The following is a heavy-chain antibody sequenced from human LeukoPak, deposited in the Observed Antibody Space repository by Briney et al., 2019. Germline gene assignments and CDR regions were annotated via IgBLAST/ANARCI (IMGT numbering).Heavy chain of an antibody. CDR3: ARDLAVAATGNFDY. CDR1: GGSISSSNW. D-gene: IGHD2-15*01. V-gene: IGHV4-4*02. CDR2: IYHSGST. Sequence: PSETLSPTCAVSGGSISSSNWWSWVRQPPGKGLEWIGEIYHSGSTNYNPSLKSRVTISVDKSKNQFSLKLSSVTAADTAVYYCARDLAVAATGNFDYWGQGTLVTVSS. J-gene: IGHJ4*02.